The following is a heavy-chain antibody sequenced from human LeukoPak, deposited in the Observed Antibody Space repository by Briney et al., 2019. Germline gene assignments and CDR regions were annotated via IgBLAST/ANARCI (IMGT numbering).Heavy chain of an antibody. V-gene: IGHV3-74*01. D-gene: IGHD5-18*01. CDR3: ARGLRAMATHVDY. Sequence: GGSLRLSCAASGFTFSGYWMHWVRQAPGKGLVWVSRINSDGRGTTYADSVKGRFTISRDNAKNTLYLQMNSLRAEDTAVYYCARGLRAMATHVDYWGQGTLVTVSS. J-gene: IGHJ4*02. CDR1: GFTFSGYW. CDR2: INSDGRGT.